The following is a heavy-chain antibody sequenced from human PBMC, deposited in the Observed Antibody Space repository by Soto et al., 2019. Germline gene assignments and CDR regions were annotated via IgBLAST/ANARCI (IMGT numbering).Heavy chain of an antibody. CDR3: ARGSIVATISPDY. Sequence: AAVKVSCKACGYTFTGYYMHWVRQAPGQGLEWMGWINPNSGGTNYAQKFQGRVTMTRDTSISTAYMELSRLRSDDTAVYYCARGSIVATISPDYWGQGTLVTVSS. J-gene: IGHJ4*02. V-gene: IGHV1-2*02. CDR1: GYTFTGYY. D-gene: IGHD5-12*01. CDR2: INPNSGGT.